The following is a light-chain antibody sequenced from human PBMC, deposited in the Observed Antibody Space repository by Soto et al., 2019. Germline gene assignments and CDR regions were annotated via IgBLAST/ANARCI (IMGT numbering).Light chain of an antibody. CDR1: SSNIGAGYD. V-gene: IGLV1-40*01. CDR2: GNS. CDR3: QSYDSSLSAYV. J-gene: IGLJ1*01. Sequence: QSVLTQPPSVSGAPGQRVTISCTGSSSNIGAGYDVHWYQQFPGTAPKLLIYGNSNRPSGVPDRFSGSKSGTSASLAITGLQAEDEADFYCQSYDSSLSAYVFGTGTKLTVL.